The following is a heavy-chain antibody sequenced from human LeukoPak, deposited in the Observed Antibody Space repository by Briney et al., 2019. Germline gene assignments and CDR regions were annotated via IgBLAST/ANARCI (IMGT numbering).Heavy chain of an antibody. J-gene: IGHJ4*02. CDR3: AKVGSSGELYFDY. V-gene: IGHV3-30*02. Sequence: GGSLRLSCAASGFTFSSYGMHWVRQAPGKGLEWVAFIRYDGSNKYYADSVKGRFTISRDNSKNTLYLQMNSLRAEDTAVYYCAKVGSSGELYFDYWGQGTLVTVSS. D-gene: IGHD6-25*01. CDR2: IRYDGSNK. CDR1: GFTFSSYG.